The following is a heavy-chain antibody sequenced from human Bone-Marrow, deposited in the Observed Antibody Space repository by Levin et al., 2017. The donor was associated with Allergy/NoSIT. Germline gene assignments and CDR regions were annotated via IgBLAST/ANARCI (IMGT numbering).Heavy chain of an antibody. Sequence: GGSLRLSCAASGFTFSSYDMHWVRQATGKGLEWVSAIGTAGDTYYPGSVKGRFTISRENAKNSLYLQMNSLRAGDTAVYYCAREYCSGGSCYPSYFDYWGQGTLVTVSS. V-gene: IGHV3-13*01. CDR2: IGTAGDT. CDR3: AREYCSGGSCYPSYFDY. CDR1: GFTFSSYD. D-gene: IGHD2-15*01. J-gene: IGHJ4*02.